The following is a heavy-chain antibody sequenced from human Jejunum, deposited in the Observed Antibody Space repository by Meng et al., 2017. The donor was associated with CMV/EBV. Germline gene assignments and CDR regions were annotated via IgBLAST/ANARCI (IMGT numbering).Heavy chain of an antibody. CDR1: AG. Sequence: AGMTWVRQAPGKGLEWVGRIKRKTDGGTTDYAGPVKGRFTISRDDSKNTLYLQMNSLKTEDTAVYYCTTEVCTATNCYTKGAFDIWGQGTMVTVSS. V-gene: IGHV3-15*01. CDR2: IKRKTDGGTT. CDR3: TTEVCTATNCYTKGAFDI. J-gene: IGHJ3*02. D-gene: IGHD2-2*01.